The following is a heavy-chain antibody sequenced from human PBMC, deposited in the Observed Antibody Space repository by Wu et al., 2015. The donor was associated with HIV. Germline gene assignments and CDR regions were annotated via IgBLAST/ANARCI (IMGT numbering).Heavy chain of an antibody. J-gene: IGHJ6*02. Sequence: QVQLLQSGAEVKKPGSSVKVSCKASGGTFSSYAISWVRQAPGQGLEWMGRIIPIFGTANYAQKFQGRVTITADESTSTAYMELSNLRSEDTAVYYCARGAARKNVPYYFGMDVVGPRDHGHRLL. D-gene: IGHD6-25*01. CDR3: ARGAARKNVPYYFGMDV. V-gene: IGHV1-69*13. CDR2: IIPIFGTA. CDR1: GGTFSSYA.